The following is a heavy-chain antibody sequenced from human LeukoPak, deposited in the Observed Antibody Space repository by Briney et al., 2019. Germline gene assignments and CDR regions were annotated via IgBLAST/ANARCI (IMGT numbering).Heavy chain of an antibody. Sequence: GESLKISCKASGYSFSDHWIGWVRQMPGKGLEWMGIIYPGDSDTKYSPSFQGQVTISADKSISIAYLQWSRLKASDTAMYFCARYQDYDYGSGRQNWFDPWGQGTLVTVSS. CDR1: GYSFSDHW. D-gene: IGHD3-10*01. J-gene: IGHJ5*02. CDR2: IYPGDSDT. V-gene: IGHV5-51*01. CDR3: ARYQDYDYGSGRQNWFDP.